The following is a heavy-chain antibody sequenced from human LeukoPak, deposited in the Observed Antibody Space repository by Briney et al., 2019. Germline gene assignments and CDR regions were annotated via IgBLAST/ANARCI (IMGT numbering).Heavy chain of an antibody. CDR3: AKDLASQLGRGFYYYYGMDV. CDR2: ISGSGGST. J-gene: IGHJ6*02. Sequence: GGSLRLSCAASGFTFTSYAMSWVRQAPGKGLEWVSAISGSGGSTYYADSVKGRLTISRDNSKNTLYLQMNSLRAEDTAVYYCAKDLASQLGRGFYYYYGMDVWGQGTTVTVSS. V-gene: IGHV3-23*01. CDR1: GFTFTSYA. D-gene: IGHD6-6*01.